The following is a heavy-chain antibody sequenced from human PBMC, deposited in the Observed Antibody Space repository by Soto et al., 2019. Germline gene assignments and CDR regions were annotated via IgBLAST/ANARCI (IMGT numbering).Heavy chain of an antibody. CDR2: INPKSGGT. Sequence: ASVKVSCKASGYSFTDYHIHWVRQAPGQGLEWLGRINPKSGGTSTAQKFQGWVTMTTDTSISTASMELTRLTSDDTAIYYCARGDSTDCSNGVCSFFYNHDGWDVWGQGTTVTVSS. CDR3: ARGDSTDCSNGVCSFFYNHDGWDV. D-gene: IGHD2-8*01. J-gene: IGHJ6*02. V-gene: IGHV1-2*04. CDR1: GYSFTDYH.